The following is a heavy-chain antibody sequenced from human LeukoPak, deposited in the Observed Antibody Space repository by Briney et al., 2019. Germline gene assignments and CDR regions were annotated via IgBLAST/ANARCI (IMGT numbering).Heavy chain of an antibody. V-gene: IGHV4-59*08. CDR1: GGSISSYH. Sequence: SETLSLTCTVSGGSISSYHWSWLRQPPGKGLEWIGYIFYSGSTDYNPSLKSRVTISVDTSKNQFSLKLISMTAADTAVYYCARKFISNWSFDYWGQGTLVTVSS. J-gene: IGHJ4*02. CDR3: ARKFISNWSFDY. D-gene: IGHD6-13*01. CDR2: IFYSGST.